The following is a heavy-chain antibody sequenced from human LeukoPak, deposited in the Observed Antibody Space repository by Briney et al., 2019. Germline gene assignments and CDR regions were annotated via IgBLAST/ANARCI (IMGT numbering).Heavy chain of an antibody. V-gene: IGHV3-7*01. CDR2: IKQDGSEK. CDR1: GFTFSIYW. J-gene: IGHJ4*02. D-gene: IGHD5-18*01. CDR3: ARDQGGLTSYGSSPLDY. Sequence: GGSLRLSCVASGFTFSIYWMNWVRQAPGKGLEWVANIKQDGSEKYYVDPVKGRFTISRDNAKNSLYLQMNSLRVEDTAVYYCARDQGGLTSYGSSPLDYWGQGTLVTVSS.